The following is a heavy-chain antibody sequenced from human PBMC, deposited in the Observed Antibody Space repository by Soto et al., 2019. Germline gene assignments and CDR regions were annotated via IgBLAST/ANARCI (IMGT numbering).Heavy chain of an antibody. J-gene: IGHJ4*02. CDR1: GYTFTSYG. CDR2: ISAYNGNT. Sequence: QVQLVQSGAEVKKPGASVKVSCKASGYTFTSYGITWVRQAPGQGLEWMGWISAYNGNTNYAQKLQGRVTMTTDTSTSTAYSERRSRRSDDTAVYYFARDGCITMIVVVIDGFDYWGEGTLVTVSS. V-gene: IGHV1-18*01. D-gene: IGHD3-22*01. CDR3: ARDGCITMIVVVIDGFDY.